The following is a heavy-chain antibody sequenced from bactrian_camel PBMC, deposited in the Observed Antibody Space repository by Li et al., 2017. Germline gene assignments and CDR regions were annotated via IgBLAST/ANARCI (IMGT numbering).Heavy chain of an antibody. Sequence: HVQLVESGGGSVQAGGSLRLSCVVSGFTRISGCMGWFRQAPGKEREGVAAIGWDGSTRYADSVKGRFAISQDNAKNTLSLQMNTLKPEDTATYYCAAAPTWRGWTLDENKYTFWGQGTQVTVS. CDR3: AAAPTWRGWTLDENKYTF. CDR2: IGWDGST. J-gene: IGHJ4*01. V-gene: IGHV3S55*01. D-gene: IGHD5*01. CDR1: GFTRISGC.